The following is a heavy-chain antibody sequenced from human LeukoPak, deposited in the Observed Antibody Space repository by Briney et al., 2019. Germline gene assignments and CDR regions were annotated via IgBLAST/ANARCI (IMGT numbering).Heavy chain of an antibody. V-gene: IGHV1-2*06. Sequence: ASEKVSCKTSGHTFTGYYIHWVRQAPGQGLEWMGRINPNSGGTNYAQKFQGRVTMSRDTSINTAYMELSRLRSDDTAVYYCSRDDILTGYYPPFDFWGQGTLVTVSS. J-gene: IGHJ4*02. CDR2: INPNSGGT. CDR3: SRDDILTGYYPPFDF. CDR1: GHTFTGYY. D-gene: IGHD3-9*01.